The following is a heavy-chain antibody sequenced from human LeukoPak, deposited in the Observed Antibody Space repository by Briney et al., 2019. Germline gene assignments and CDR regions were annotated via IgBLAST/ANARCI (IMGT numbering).Heavy chain of an antibody. D-gene: IGHD2-15*01. CDR1: GFTFSSYA. CDR3: AKENQYCSGGSCYSNWFDP. Sequence: PGGSLRLSCAASGFTFSSYAMSWVRRAPGKGLEWVSAISGSGGSTYYADSVKGRFTISRDNSKNTLYLQMNSLRAEDTAVYYCAKENQYCSGGSCYSNWFDPWGQGTLVTVSS. V-gene: IGHV3-23*01. J-gene: IGHJ5*02. CDR2: ISGSGGST.